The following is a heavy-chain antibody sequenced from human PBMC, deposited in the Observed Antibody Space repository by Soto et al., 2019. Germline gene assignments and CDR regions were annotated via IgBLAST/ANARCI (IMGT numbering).Heavy chain of an antibody. CDR2: IDPSDSYT. CDR1: GYSFTTYW. V-gene: IGHV5-10-1*01. Sequence: GESLKIYCKGSGYSFTTYWISWVRQMPGKGLEWMGRIDPSDSYTNYSPSFQGHVTISADKSISTAYPQWTSVKASDTAMYSCPRRWRIAAPGGGWFDPWGQGTLVTVSS. J-gene: IGHJ5*02. CDR3: PRRWRIAAPGGGWFDP. D-gene: IGHD6-13*01.